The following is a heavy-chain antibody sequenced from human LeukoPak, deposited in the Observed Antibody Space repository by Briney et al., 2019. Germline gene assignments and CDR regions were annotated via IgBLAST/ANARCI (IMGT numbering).Heavy chain of an antibody. V-gene: IGHV3-64*02. J-gene: IGHJ3*02. Sequence: GGSLRLSCAASGFTFSSYAMHWVRQAPGKGLEYVSATSSNGGSTYYADSVKGRFTISRDNSKNTLYLQMGSLRAEDMAVYYCARGASDAFDIWGQGTMVTVSS. CDR2: TSSNGGST. CDR1: GFTFSSYA. CDR3: ARGASDAFDI.